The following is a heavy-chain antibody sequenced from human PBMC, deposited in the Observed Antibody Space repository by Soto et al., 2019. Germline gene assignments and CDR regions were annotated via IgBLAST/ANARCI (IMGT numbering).Heavy chain of an antibody. D-gene: IGHD4-4*01. CDR3: ARAPNDYNYHYYGLDV. V-gene: IGHV4-59*01. CDR2: IYYSRNT. J-gene: IGHJ6*02. Sequence: QVQLQESGPGLVKPSETLSLSSVVSGGSISSYYWSWIRQPPGKGLECIGYIYYSRNTKYNPSLESRVTISVDMSKNQFSLNLRSVTAADTAVYYCARAPNDYNYHYYGLDVWGQGTTVTVSS. CDR1: GGSISSYY.